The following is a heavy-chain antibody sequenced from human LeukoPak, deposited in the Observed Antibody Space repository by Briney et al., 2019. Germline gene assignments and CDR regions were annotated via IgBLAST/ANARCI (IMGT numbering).Heavy chain of an antibody. CDR1: GFTVSSNS. Sequence: GGSLRLSCTVSGFTVSSNSMSWVRQAPGKGLEWVGNIQPDGSKGYPVDSVKGRFTFSRDNARNSLFLQMNSLRVEDTAVYYCASQSYARFDPWGQGTLVTVSS. CDR3: ASQSYARFDP. J-gene: IGHJ5*02. CDR2: IQPDGSKG. V-gene: IGHV3-7*01. D-gene: IGHD3-16*01.